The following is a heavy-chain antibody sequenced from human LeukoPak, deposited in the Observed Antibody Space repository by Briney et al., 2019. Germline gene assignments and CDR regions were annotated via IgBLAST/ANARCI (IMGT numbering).Heavy chain of an antibody. J-gene: IGHJ5*02. D-gene: IGHD6-13*01. CDR3: ARGLPNSNWPHWFDP. V-gene: IGHV3-48*03. CDR2: ISAIDSTT. CDR1: GFTFSNYE. Sequence: GGSLRLSCAASGFTFSNYEMSWVRQAPGKGLEWVSYISAIDSTTYYADSVKGRFTISRDNAKNPLYLQMNSLRVEDTAVYHCARGLPNSNWPHWFDPWGQGTLVTV.